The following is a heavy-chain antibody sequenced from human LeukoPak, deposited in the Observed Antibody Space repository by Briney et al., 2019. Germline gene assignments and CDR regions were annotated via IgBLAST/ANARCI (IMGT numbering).Heavy chain of an antibody. CDR3: ARGQLGDAYNFEY. CDR2: IYYSGST. V-gene: IGHV4-39*07. Sequence: KTSETLSLTCTVSGGSISSSSYYWGWIRQPPGKGLEWIGSIYYSGSTYYNPSLKSRVTISVDTSKNQFSLKLNSVTAADTAVYYCARGQLGDAYNFEYWGQGTVVTVSS. CDR1: GGSISSSSYY. D-gene: IGHD5-24*01. J-gene: IGHJ4*02.